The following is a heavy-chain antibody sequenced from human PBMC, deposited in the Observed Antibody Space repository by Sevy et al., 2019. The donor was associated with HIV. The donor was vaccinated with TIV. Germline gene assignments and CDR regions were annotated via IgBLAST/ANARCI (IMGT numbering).Heavy chain of an antibody. V-gene: IGHV4-31*03. J-gene: IGHJ6*02. D-gene: IGHD6-19*01. CDR1: GGSISSGGYY. CDR3: ARDKGSGCEGYYYYHGMDV. CDR2: IYYSGST. Sequence: SETLSLTCTVSGGSISSGGYYWSWIRQHPGKGLEWIGYIYYSGSTYYNPSLKSRVTISVDTSKTQFSLKLSSVTAADADVAYCARDKGSGCEGYYYYHGMDVWGQGTTVTVSS.